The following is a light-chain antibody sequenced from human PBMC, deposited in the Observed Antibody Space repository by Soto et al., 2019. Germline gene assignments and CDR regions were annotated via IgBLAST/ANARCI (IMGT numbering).Light chain of an antibody. Sequence: ETVLTQSPGTLSLSPGERAILSCRASQSVKSSYLAWYQQTPGQAPRLLIYGVSTRATATPDRFSGSGSRTDFTLTISILEPEEFAVYYCQQYANSPRTFGKGTKV. CDR3: QQYANSPRT. V-gene: IGKV3-20*01. CDR2: GVS. J-gene: IGKJ1*01. CDR1: QSVKSSY.